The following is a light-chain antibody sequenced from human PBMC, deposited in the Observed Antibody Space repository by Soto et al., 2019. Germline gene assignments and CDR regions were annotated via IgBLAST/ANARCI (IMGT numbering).Light chain of an antibody. CDR1: QSISSW. Sequence: DIQMTQSPSTLSASVGDRVTITCRASQSISSWLAWYQQKPGKAPKLLIYKASTLESGVPSRFSSSGSGTEFTLTISSLQPDDFATYYCQQYISYSAITFGQGTKLQIK. CDR3: QQYISYSAIT. V-gene: IGKV1-5*03. CDR2: KAS. J-gene: IGKJ2*01.